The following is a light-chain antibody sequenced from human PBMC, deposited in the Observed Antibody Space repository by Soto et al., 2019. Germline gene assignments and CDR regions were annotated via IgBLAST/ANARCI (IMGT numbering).Light chain of an antibody. V-gene: IGLV2-14*01. CDR3: SSYTSSSTLPYV. CDR2: EVS. Sequence: QSVLTQPASVSGSPGQSITISCTGTCSDVGGYNYVSWYQQHPGKAPKLMIYEVSNRPSGVSNRFSGSKSGNTASLTISGLQAEDEADYYCSSYTSSSTLPYVFGTGTKVTVL. J-gene: IGLJ1*01. CDR1: CSDVGGYNY.